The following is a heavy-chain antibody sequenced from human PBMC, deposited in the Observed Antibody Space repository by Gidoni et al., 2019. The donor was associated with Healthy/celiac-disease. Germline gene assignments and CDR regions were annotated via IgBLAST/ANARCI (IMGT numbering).Heavy chain of an antibody. CDR2: ISSSGSTI. CDR1: GFTFSDYY. D-gene: IGHD2-15*01. CDR3: ARVIRDIVVVVAAIVGMDV. Sequence: QVQLVESGGGLVKPGGSLRLSCAASGFTFSDYYMSWIRQAPGKGLEWVSYISSSGSTIYYADAVKGRFTISRDNAKNSLYLQMNSLRAEDTAVYYCARVIRDIVVVVAAIVGMDVWGQGTTVTVSS. V-gene: IGHV3-11*01. J-gene: IGHJ6*02.